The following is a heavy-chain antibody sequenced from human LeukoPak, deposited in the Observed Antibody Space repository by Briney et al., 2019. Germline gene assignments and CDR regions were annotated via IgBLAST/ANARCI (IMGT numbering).Heavy chain of an antibody. D-gene: IGHD3-22*01. J-gene: IGHJ5*02. Sequence: GGSLRLSCAASGFTFSSYAMSWVRQAPGKGLVWVSRINSDGINTSYADSVKGRFTISRDNAKNTLNLQMNSLRAENTAVYYCARDLGQYYDTSDNWFDPWGQGTLVTVSS. V-gene: IGHV3-74*01. CDR3: ARDLGQYYDTSDNWFDP. CDR1: GFTFSSYA. CDR2: INSDGINT.